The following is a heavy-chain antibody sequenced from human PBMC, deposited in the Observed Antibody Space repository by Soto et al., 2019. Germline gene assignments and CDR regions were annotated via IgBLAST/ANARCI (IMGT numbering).Heavy chain of an antibody. Sequence: QLQLQESGPGLVKPSQTLSLTCAVSGGSISSGGYSWSWIRQPPGKGLEWIGYIYHSGSTYYNPSLKSRVTISVDASKNQFSLKLSSVTAADTAVYYCARVLVRGAPYFDYWGQGTLVTVSS. J-gene: IGHJ4*02. CDR1: GGSISSGGYS. CDR2: IYHSGST. D-gene: IGHD3-10*01. V-gene: IGHV4-30-2*01. CDR3: ARVLVRGAPYFDY.